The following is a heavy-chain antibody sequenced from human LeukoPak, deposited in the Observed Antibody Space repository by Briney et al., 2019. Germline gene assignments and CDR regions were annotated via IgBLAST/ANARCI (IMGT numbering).Heavy chain of an antibody. Sequence: GESLKISCKGSGYTFTSYWVGWVRQMPGKGLEGMGIIYPGDSDTRYSPSFQGQVTISADKSISTAYLQWSSLKASDTAMYYCARRGRGNYDILTGYYNRYFDYWGQGTLVTVSS. CDR2: IYPGDSDT. CDR1: GYTFTSYW. D-gene: IGHD3-9*01. V-gene: IGHV5-51*01. CDR3: ARRGRGNYDILTGYYNRYFDY. J-gene: IGHJ4*02.